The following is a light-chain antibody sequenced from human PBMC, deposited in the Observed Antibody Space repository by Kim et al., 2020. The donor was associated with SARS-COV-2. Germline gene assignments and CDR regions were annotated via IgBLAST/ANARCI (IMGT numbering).Light chain of an antibody. CDR3: SSYTSSSTYV. V-gene: IGLV2-14*03. CDR2: DVS. CDR1: RRYFGAYIY. Sequence: GPSITISCTGTRRYFGAYIYVSWYQQNPGKAPKLMIYDVSNRPSGVSNRFSGSKSGNTASLTISGLQAEDEADYYCSSYTSSSTYVFGTGTKVTVL. J-gene: IGLJ1*01.